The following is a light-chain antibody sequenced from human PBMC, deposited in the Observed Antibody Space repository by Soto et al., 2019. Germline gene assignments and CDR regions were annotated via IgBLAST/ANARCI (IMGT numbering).Light chain of an antibody. V-gene: IGKV3-20*01. J-gene: IGKJ2*01. CDR2: GAS. Sequence: EIVFTQSPGTLSLSPGERATLSCRASQSVSISHLAWYQQKPGQAPRLLIYGASIRATGIPDRFSGSGSGTDFTLTISTLEPEDFAVYYCQQYGSTPRVTFGQGTKLEIK. CDR3: QQYGSTPRVT. CDR1: QSVSISH.